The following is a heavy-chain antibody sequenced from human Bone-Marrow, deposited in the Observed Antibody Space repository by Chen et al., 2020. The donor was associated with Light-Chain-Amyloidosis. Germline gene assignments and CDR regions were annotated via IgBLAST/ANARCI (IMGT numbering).Heavy chain of an antibody. CDR1: GFTFSSYA. Sequence: EVQLLESGGGLVQPGGSLRLSCAASGFTFSSYAMSWVRQAPGKGLEWVSAIGGSGGSTYYADSVKGRFTISRDNSKNTLYLQMNSLRAEDTAVYYCAKPEPIYDSSGRGAFDIWGQGTMVTVSS. CDR2: IGGSGGST. J-gene: IGHJ3*02. V-gene: IGHV3-23*01. D-gene: IGHD3-22*01. CDR3: AKPEPIYDSSGRGAFDI.